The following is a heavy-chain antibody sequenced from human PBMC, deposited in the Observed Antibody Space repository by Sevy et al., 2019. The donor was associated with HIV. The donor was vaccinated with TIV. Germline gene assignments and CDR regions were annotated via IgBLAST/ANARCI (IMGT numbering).Heavy chain of an antibody. Sequence: GGSLRLSCAASGFTFSSYLMHWVRQAPGKGPVWVSSINSDGSSTSYADSVKGRFTISRDNARNTLYLEMNSLRSEDTAVYYCARGQGYWGQGTLVTVSS. V-gene: IGHV3-74*01. CDR1: GFTFSSYL. CDR2: INSDGSST. CDR3: ARGQGY. J-gene: IGHJ4*02.